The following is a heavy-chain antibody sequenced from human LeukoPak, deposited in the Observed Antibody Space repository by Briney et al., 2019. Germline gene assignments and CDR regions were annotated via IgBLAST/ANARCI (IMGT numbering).Heavy chain of an antibody. CDR2: INRSGST. V-gene: IGHV4-34*01. D-gene: IGHD6-19*01. J-gene: IGHJ3*02. CDR1: SWPLNGLY. CDR3: AEQWLVRHAFDI. Sequence: SSETLSLTCAVFSWPLNGLYWSWIPQPPGKGRVWIGEINRSGSTNYNPSLKSRVTISLDTSKNQFSLEMSSATAADRAIYSGAEQWLVRHAFDIWGQGTMVTVSS.